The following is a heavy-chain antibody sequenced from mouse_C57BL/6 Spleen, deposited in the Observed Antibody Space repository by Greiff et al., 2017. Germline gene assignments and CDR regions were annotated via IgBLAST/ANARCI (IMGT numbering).Heavy chain of an antibody. D-gene: IGHD2-3*01. CDR1: GYTFTSYG. CDR2: IYPRSGNT. Sequence: VMLVESGAELARPGASVKLSCKASGYTFTSYGISWVKQRTGQGLEWIGEIYPRSGNTYYNEKFKGKATLPADKSSSTAYMELRSLTSEDSAVYFCARQNDGYYVGFDYWGQGTTLTVSS. J-gene: IGHJ2*01. V-gene: IGHV1-81*01. CDR3: ARQNDGYYVGFDY.